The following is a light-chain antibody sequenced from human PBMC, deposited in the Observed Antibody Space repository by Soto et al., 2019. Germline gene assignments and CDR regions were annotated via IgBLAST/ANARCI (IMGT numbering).Light chain of an antibody. Sequence: QSALTQPASVSGSPGQSITISCTGTSSEIGAYNFVSWYQPHPGKAPKLMLYDVNIRASGVSNRFSGSESGNTASLTISGLQAADEADYYCTSWTTSTTMIFGGGTKLTVL. V-gene: IGLV2-14*03. CDR2: DVN. J-gene: IGLJ2*01. CDR3: TSWTTSTTMI. CDR1: SSEIGAYNF.